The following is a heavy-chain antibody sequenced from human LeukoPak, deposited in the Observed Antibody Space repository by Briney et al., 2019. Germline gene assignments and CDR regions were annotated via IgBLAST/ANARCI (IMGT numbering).Heavy chain of an antibody. CDR3: AREMRSRLDP. J-gene: IGHJ5*02. CDR1: GFTFSNYW. V-gene: IGHV3-7*01. Sequence: PGGPLRLSWAASGFTFSNYWMSWVRQAPGKGLEWVANIKEDGSEKYYVDSVKGRFTISRDNRDNAKKLLYLQMNSLRAEDTAVYYCAREMRSRLDPWGQGTLVTVSS. CDR2: IKEDGSEK.